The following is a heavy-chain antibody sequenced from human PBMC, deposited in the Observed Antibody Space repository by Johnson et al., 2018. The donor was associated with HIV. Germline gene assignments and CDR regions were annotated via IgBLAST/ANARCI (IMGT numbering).Heavy chain of an antibody. J-gene: IGHJ3*02. Sequence: VQLVESGGGLIQPGGSLRLSCAASGFTFDDYGMSWVLQVPGKGLEWVSYIDSSGSGIYYADSVKGRFTISRDNSKNTLYLQMNKLRAEDTAVYFCASQVRGLRLGVDAFDIWGQGTMVTVSS. V-gene: IGHV3-23*04. CDR1: GFTFDDYG. CDR2: IDSSGSGI. CDR3: ASQVRGLRLGVDAFDI. D-gene: IGHD3-16*01.